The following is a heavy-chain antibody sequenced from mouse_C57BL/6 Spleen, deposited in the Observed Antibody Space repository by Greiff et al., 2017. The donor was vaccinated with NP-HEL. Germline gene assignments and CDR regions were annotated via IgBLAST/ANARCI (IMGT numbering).Heavy chain of an antibody. J-gene: IGHJ2*01. CDR2: IYPGDGDT. V-gene: IGHV1-80*01. D-gene: IGHD3-2*02. CDR3: AREGGAGYG. Sequence: VQLQESGAELVKPGASVKISCKASGYAFSSYWMHWVKQRPGKGLEWIGQIYPGDGDTNYNGKFKGKATLTADKSSSTAYMQLSSLTSEDSAVYFCAREGGAGYGWGKGTTLTVSS. CDR1: GYAFSSYW.